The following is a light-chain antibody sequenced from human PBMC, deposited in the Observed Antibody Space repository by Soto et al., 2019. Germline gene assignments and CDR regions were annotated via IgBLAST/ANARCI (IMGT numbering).Light chain of an antibody. CDR1: QSISTY. Sequence: DIQMTQSPSSLSASVGDRVTITCRASQSISTYLHWYQQKPGNAPNLLSYAASTLQSGVPSRFSGSGSGTDFTLIISSRRPEDFATYFCQHGYSTPLTFGGGTKVDIK. CDR3: QHGYSTPLT. V-gene: IGKV1-39*01. J-gene: IGKJ4*01. CDR2: AAS.